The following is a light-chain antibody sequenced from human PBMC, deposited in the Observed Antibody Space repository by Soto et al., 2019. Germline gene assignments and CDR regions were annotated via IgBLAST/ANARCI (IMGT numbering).Light chain of an antibody. V-gene: IGKV3-15*01. CDR1: QSVSSN. Sequence: EIVMTQSPATLSESPGERATLSCRASQSVSSNLAWYQQKAGQAPRLLIYAASTRATGIPGRFSGSGSGTEFTLTISSLQSEDVAIYYCQQYKNWPPAYTFGQGTKLEI. CDR2: AAS. CDR3: QQYKNWPPAYT. J-gene: IGKJ2*01.